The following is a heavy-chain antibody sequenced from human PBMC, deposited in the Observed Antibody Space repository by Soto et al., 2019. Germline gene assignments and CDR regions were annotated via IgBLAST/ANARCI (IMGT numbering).Heavy chain of an antibody. CDR2: IIPLFGTA. CDR3: ARPKGSYSSGYYYFDY. J-gene: IGHJ4*02. D-gene: IGHD6-19*01. Sequence: SVKVSCKTSGSTFRTYAIYWVRQAPGQGLEWMGAIIPLFGTADYAQKFQGRVTITADESTSTAYMELSSLRSEDMAVYYCARPKGSYSSGYYYFDYWGQGTLVTVSS. V-gene: IGHV1-69*13. CDR1: GSTFRTYA.